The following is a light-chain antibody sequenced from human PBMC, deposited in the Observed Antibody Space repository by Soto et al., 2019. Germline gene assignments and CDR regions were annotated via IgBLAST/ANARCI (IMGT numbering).Light chain of an antibody. V-gene: IGKV3-11*01. CDR2: DAS. J-gene: IGKJ5*01. CDR1: QSVGRN. CDR3: QQRSNSIT. Sequence: EIVLTQSPATLSLSPGERGTLSCRASQSVGRNVAWYQQRPGQAPRLLIYDASNRATGIPDRFSGSGSGTDFTLTISSLEPEDFAVYHCQQRSNSITFGQGTRWRL.